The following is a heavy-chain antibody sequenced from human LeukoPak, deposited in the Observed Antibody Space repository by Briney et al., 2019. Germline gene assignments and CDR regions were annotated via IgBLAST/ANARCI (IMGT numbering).Heavy chain of an antibody. V-gene: IGHV5-10-1*01. Sequence: NLGESLKISCKGSGYSFTSYWISWVRQMPGKGQEWMGRIDPSDSYTNYSPSFQGHVTISADKSISTAYLQWSSLKASDTAMYYCAILHHSGYLDYFDYWGQGTLVTVSS. J-gene: IGHJ4*02. CDR2: IDPSDSYT. D-gene: IGHD5-12*01. CDR3: AILHHSGYLDYFDY. CDR1: GYSFTSYW.